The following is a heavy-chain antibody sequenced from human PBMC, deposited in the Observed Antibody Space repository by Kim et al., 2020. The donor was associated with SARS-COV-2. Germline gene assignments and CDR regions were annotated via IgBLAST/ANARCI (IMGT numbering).Heavy chain of an antibody. CDR1: GFTFSSYA. J-gene: IGHJ4*02. CDR3: ARPYSGSYWGYFDY. CDR2: ISYDGSNK. D-gene: IGHD1-26*01. Sequence: GGSLRLSSAASGFTFSSYAMHWVRQAPGKGLEWVAVISYDGSNKYYADSVKGRFTISRDNSKNTLYLQMNSLRAEDTAVYYCARPYSGSYWGYFDYWGQGTLVTVSS. V-gene: IGHV3-30*04.